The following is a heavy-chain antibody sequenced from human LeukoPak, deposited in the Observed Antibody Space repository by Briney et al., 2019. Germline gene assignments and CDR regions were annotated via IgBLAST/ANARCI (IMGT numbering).Heavy chain of an antibody. D-gene: IGHD5-12*01. V-gene: IGHV4-39*01. CDR3: ARLGGYSGYVNYYYYYMDV. CDR2: INHSGST. J-gene: IGHJ6*03. CDR1: GGSISSSSYY. Sequence: SETLSLTCTVSGGSISSSSYYWGWLRQPPGKGLEWIGQINHSGSTNYNPSLKSRVTISVDTSKNQFSLKLSSVTAADTAVYYCARLGGYSGYVNYYYYYMDVWGKGTTVTISS.